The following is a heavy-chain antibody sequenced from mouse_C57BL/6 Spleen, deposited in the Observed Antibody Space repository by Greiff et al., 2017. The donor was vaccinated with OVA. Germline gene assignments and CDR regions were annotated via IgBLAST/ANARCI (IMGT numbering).Heavy chain of an antibody. CDR2: ISSGGSYT. CDR3: ARLAPRDYLDY. V-gene: IGHV5-6*01. J-gene: IGHJ2*01. Sequence: EVKLVESGGDLVKPGGSLKLSCAASGFTFSSYGMSWVRQTPDKRLEWVATISSGGSYTYYPDSVKGRFTISRDNAKNTLYLQMSSRKSEDTAMYYCARLAPRDYLDYWGQGTTLTVSS. CDR1: GFTFSSYG.